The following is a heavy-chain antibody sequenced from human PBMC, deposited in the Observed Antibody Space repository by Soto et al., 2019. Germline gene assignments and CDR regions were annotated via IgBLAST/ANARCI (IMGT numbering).Heavy chain of an antibody. CDR1: GGSISSYY. V-gene: IGHV4-59*08. CDR2: IYYSGST. CDR3: ARITHSGAFDI. D-gene: IGHD3-16*01. J-gene: IGHJ3*02. Sequence: SETLSLTCTVSGGSISSYYWSWIRQPPGKGLEWIGYIYYSGSTNYNPSLKSRVTISVDTSKNQFSLKLSSVTAADTAVYYCARITHSGAFDIWGQGTMVTVSS.